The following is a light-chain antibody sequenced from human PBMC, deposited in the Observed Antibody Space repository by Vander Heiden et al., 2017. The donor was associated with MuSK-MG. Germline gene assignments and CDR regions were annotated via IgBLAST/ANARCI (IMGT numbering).Light chain of an antibody. Sequence: DGQMAESASSLPASVGDRVTITCLASQSIDNYLNWFQQKVGEAPRLLIYASSTLQSGVPSRFSGSGSGTDFTLTISSLQPEDFATYYCQQSYSTPRTFGQGTKVEVK. V-gene: IGKV1-39*01. J-gene: IGKJ1*01. CDR3: QQSYSTPRT. CDR1: QSIDNY. CDR2: ASS.